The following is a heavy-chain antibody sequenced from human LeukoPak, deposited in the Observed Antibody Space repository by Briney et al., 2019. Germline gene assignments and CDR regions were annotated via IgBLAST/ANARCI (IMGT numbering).Heavy chain of an antibody. J-gene: IGHJ5*02. CDR2: IYYSGST. CDR3: ARDLNLQGGWFDP. CDR1: GGSISSGGYY. D-gene: IGHD2-15*01. Sequence: SETLSLTCTVSGGSISSGGYYWSWIRQHPGKGLEWIGYIYYSGSTYYNPSLKSRVTISVDTSKNQFSLKLSSVTAADTAVYHCARDLNLQGGWFDPWGQGTLVTVSS. V-gene: IGHV4-31*03.